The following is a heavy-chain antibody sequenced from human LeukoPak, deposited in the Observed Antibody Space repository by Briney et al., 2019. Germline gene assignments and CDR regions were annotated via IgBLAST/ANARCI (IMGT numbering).Heavy chain of an antibody. Sequence: QPGGSLRLSCAASGFTFSSYSMNWVRQAPGKGLEWVSYISSSSSTIYYADSVKGRFTISRDNAKNSLYLQMNSLRAEDTAVYYCARGLRGVPLYYYYMDVWGKGTTVTVSS. CDR1: GFTFSSYS. J-gene: IGHJ6*03. V-gene: IGHV3-48*01. CDR2: ISSSSSTI. CDR3: ARGLRGVPLYYYYMDV.